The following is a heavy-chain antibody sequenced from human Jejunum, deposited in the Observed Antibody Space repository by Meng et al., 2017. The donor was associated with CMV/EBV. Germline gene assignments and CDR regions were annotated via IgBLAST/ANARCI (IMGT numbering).Heavy chain of an antibody. Sequence: SGFTFDGYGMSWVRQAPGKGLEWVSGINWNGCSTGSADSVKGRFTISRDNAKNSLYLQMNSLRAEDTALYYCARARSSGWYGGANYWGQGTLVTVSS. V-gene: IGHV3-20*03. J-gene: IGHJ4*02. CDR2: INWNGCST. CDR3: ARARSSGWYGGANY. D-gene: IGHD6-19*01. CDR1: GFTFDGYG.